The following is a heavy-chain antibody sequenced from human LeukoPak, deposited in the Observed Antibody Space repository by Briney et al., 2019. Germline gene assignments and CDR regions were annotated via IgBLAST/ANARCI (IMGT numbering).Heavy chain of an antibody. CDR3: ARDVLTTVTTRYFDL. V-gene: IGHV4-39*07. D-gene: IGHD4-17*01. Sequence: PSEALSLTCTVSGGSISSSSYYWGWIRQPPGKGLEWIGSIYYSGSTYYNPCLKSRVTISVDTSKNQFSLKLSSVTAADTAVYYCARDVLTTVTTRYFDLWGRGTLVTVSS. J-gene: IGHJ2*01. CDR2: IYYSGST. CDR1: GGSISSSSYY.